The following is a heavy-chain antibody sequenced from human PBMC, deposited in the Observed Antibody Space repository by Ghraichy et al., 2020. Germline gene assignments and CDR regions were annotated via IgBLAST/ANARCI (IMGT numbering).Heavy chain of an antibody. J-gene: IGHJ4*02. CDR3: ARENIGFDY. Sequence: SETLSLTCAVSGGSISSGGYSWSWIRQPPGKGLEWIGYIYHSGSTYYNPSLKSRVTISVDRSKNQFSLKLSSVTAADTAVYYCARENIGFDYWGQGTLVTVSS. D-gene: IGHD2/OR15-2a*01. CDR2: IYHSGST. V-gene: IGHV4-30-2*01. CDR1: GGSISSGGYS.